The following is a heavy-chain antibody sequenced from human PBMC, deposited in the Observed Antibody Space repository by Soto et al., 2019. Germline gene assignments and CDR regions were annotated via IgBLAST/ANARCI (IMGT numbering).Heavy chain of an antibody. CDR2: IYSGGST. J-gene: IGHJ3*02. Sequence: GGSLRLSCAASGFTVSSNYMSWVRQAPGKGLEWDSVIYSGGSTYYADSVKGRFTIARDNSKNTLYLQMNSLRAEDTSVYYWASGPIAARGAFDIWGQGTMVTVSS. CDR1: GFTVSSNY. V-gene: IGHV3-53*01. CDR3: ASGPIAARGAFDI. D-gene: IGHD6-25*01.